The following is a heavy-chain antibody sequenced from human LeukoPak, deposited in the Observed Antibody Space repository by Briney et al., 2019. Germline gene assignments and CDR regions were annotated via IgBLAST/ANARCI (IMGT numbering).Heavy chain of an antibody. Sequence: PGGSLRLSCAASGFTFNAFGMNWVRQAPGKGLEWVSYIGTTSGAIYYADSVKGRFPISRDSAKNSLYLQMNSLRAEDTAVYYCARFRTWGDKAFDYWGQGTLVTVSS. CDR2: IGTTSGAI. J-gene: IGHJ4*02. V-gene: IGHV3-48*01. D-gene: IGHD2-21*02. CDR3: ARFRTWGDKAFDY. CDR1: GFTFNAFG.